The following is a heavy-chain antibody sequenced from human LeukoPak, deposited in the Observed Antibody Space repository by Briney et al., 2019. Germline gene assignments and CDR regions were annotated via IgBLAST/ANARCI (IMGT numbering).Heavy chain of an antibody. J-gene: IGHJ5*02. CDR3: ARGAYSSSSNWFDP. V-gene: IGHV4-59*01. D-gene: IGHD6-6*01. CDR1: GGSISSFY. Sequence: SETLSLTCTISGGSISSFYWSWIRQSPGKGLEWIGYIYKSGSTNYNPSLKSRVTISVDTSNNQFSLKLNSVTAADTAVCYCARGAYSSSSNWFDPWGQGTLVTVSS. CDR2: IYKSGST.